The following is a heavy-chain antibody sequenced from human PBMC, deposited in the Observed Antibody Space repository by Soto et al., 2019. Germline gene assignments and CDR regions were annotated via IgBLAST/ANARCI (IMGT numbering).Heavy chain of an antibody. J-gene: IGHJ4*02. Sequence: SETLSLTCAVYGGSFSGYYWSWIRQPPGKGLEWIGEINHSGSTNYNPSLKSRVTISVDTSKNQFSLKLSSVTAADTAVYYCGRVYVYVWGSYPYWGQGPLVTVSS. D-gene: IGHD3-16*02. CDR2: INHSGST. CDR1: GGSFSGYY. V-gene: IGHV4-34*01. CDR3: GRVYVYVWGSYPY.